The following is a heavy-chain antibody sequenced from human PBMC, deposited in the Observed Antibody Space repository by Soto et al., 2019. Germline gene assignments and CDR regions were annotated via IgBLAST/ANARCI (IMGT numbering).Heavy chain of an antibody. CDR3: ARVVVAAMTAGWFDP. CDR1: GYTFTSYG. D-gene: IGHD2-15*01. Sequence: ASGKVSCKAYGYTFTSYGISWVRQAPGQGLEWMGWISAYNGNTNYAQKLQGRVTMTTDTSTSTAYMELRSLRSDDTAVYYCARVVVAAMTAGWFDPWGQGTLVTVSS. V-gene: IGHV1-18*04. CDR2: ISAYNGNT. J-gene: IGHJ5*02.